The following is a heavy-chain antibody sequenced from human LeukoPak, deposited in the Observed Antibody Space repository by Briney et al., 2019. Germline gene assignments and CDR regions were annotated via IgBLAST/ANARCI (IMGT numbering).Heavy chain of an antibody. CDR2: IIPIFGTA. CDR3: ARDNWNYGRGFDY. D-gene: IGHD1-7*01. J-gene: IGHJ4*02. V-gene: IGHV1-69*06. CDR1: GGTFSSYA. Sequence: PVKPSCKASGGTFSSYAISWVRQAPGLGLEWMGRIIPIFGTANYAQKFQGRVTITADKSPRTAYMELSSLRSEDTALYYCARDNWNYGRGFDYWGQETLVTVSS.